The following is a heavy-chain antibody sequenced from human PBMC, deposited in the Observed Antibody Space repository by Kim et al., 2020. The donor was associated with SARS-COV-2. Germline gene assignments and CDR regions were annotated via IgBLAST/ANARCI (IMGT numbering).Heavy chain of an antibody. J-gene: IGHJ6*02. D-gene: IGHD1-1*01. V-gene: IGHV1-69*13. CDR2: IIPIFGTA. Sequence: SVKVSCKASGGTFSSYAISWVRQAPGQGLEWMGGIIPIFGTANYAQKFQGRVTITADESTSTAYMELRSLRSEDTAVYYCARGMQTTNPHHYYYYGMDVWGQGTTVTVSS. CDR1: GGTFSSYA. CDR3: ARGMQTTNPHHYYYYGMDV.